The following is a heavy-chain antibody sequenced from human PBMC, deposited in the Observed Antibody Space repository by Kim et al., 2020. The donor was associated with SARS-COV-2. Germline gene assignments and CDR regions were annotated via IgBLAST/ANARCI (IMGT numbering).Heavy chain of an antibody. CDR2: ISSSSSTI. CDR3: AREELRRDGYKLRGYFQH. D-gene: IGHD1-7*01. V-gene: IGHV3-48*04. J-gene: IGHJ1*01. CDR1: GFTFSSYS. Sequence: GGSLRLSCAASGFTFSSYSMNWVRQAPGKGLEWVSYISSSSSTIYYADSVKGRFTISRDNAKNSLYLQMNSLRAEDTAVYYCAREELRRDGYKLRGYFQHWGQGTLVTVSS.